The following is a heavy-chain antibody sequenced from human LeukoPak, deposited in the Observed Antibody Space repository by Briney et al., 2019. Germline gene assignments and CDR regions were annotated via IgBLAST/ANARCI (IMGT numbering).Heavy chain of an antibody. CDR3: ARHAGVGIVVVHYWDI. V-gene: IGHV5-51*01. CDR2: IYPGYSDG. D-gene: IGHD3-22*01. J-gene: IGHJ3*02. Sequence: GESLKISCKISGYKLTNNWIGWVRQVPGKGLEWMGLIYPGYSDGKYSPSFQGQVTLSVDASISTAYLHLSGLRASDTAIYYCARHAGVGIVVVHYWDIWGQGTMVTVSS. CDR1: GYKLTNNW.